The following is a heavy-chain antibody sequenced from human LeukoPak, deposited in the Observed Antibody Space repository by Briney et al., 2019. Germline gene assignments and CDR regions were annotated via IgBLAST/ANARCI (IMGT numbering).Heavy chain of an antibody. CDR1: GVSISSSNSY. D-gene: IGHD3/OR15-3a*01. CDR2: IYYSGNT. Sequence: SETLSLTCTVSGVSISSSNSYWGWVRQPPGRGLEWLGSIYYSGNTYYNASLKSQVSISIDTSKNQFSLRLTSVTAADTAVYYCARQTGSGLFILPGGQGTLVTVSS. V-gene: IGHV4-39*01. J-gene: IGHJ4*02. CDR3: ARQTGSGLFILP.